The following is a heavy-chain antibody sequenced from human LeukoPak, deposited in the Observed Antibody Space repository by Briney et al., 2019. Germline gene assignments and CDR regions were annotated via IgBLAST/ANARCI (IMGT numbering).Heavy chain of an antibody. D-gene: IGHD2-2*01. J-gene: IGHJ4*02. V-gene: IGHV3-21*01. CDR2: ITSSSTYI. CDR3: ARVECSSTGCYFDY. CDR1: KFTFSSYS. Sequence: GGSLRLSCAASKFTFSSYSMNWVRQAPGKGLEWVSSITSSSTYIYYADSVKGRFPISRDHAKNSLYLQMNSLRAEDTAVYYCARVECSSTGCYFDYWGQGTLVTVSS.